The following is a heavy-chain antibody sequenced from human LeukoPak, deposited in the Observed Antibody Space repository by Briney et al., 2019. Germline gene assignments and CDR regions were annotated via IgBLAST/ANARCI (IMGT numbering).Heavy chain of an antibody. J-gene: IGHJ4*02. CDR3: ARFTVYSSSWYFDY. V-gene: IGHV4-38-2*02. D-gene: IGHD6-13*01. CDR2: IYTSGST. CDR1: GYSISSGYY. Sequence: PSETLSLTCTVSGYSISSGYYWGWIRQPPGKGLEWIGRIYTSGSTNYNPSLKSRVTISVDTSKNQFSLKLSSVTAADTAVYYCARFTVYSSSWYFDYWGQGTLVTVSS.